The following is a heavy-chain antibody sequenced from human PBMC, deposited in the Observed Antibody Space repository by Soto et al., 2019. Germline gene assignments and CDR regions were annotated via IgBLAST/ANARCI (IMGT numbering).Heavy chain of an antibody. CDR2: ISSKSAYI. V-gene: IGHV3-21*01. CDR1: GFTFRRFT. CDR3: TRDASRDSSARGWFDP. J-gene: IGHJ5*02. D-gene: IGHD6-13*01. Sequence: GVSLRLACAASGFTFRRFTMNWVRQAPGEGRGWVATISSKSAYIYYTDALRGRLTISRDTAKTSLHLHMNNLRAENTAVYYCTRDASRDSSARGWFDPWGPGTLVTVSS.